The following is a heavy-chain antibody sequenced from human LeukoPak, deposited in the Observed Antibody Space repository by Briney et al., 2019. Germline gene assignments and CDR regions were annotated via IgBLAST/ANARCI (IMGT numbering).Heavy chain of an antibody. V-gene: IGHV3-23*01. J-gene: IGHJ4*02. CDR2: ITGSGGST. Sequence: GGSLRLSCAASGFTFSSCAMNWVRQAPGKGLEWVSVITGSGGSTYYADSVKGRFTISRDNSKNTLSLQMNSLRAEDTAVYYCAKGRLYGMGLLDYWGQGTLVTVSS. CDR3: AKGRLYGMGLLDY. D-gene: IGHD1-1*01. CDR1: GFTFSSCA.